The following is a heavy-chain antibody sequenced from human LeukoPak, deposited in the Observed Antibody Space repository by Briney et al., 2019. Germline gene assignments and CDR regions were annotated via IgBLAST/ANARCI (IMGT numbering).Heavy chain of an antibody. D-gene: IGHD2-2*01. CDR1: GFLFSDFG. V-gene: IGHV3-30*01. CDR2: ISNGGTE. J-gene: IGHJ4*02. Sequence: GGSLRLSCAASGFLFSDFGMNWVRQAPGKGLEWVACISNGGTELYADSVKGRFAISRDTSTNTLSLQMNSLRAEDAAVYFCARRTGDTRFCSRFSCFLPDYWGQGTLVTVSS. CDR3: ARRTGDTRFCSRFSCFLPDY.